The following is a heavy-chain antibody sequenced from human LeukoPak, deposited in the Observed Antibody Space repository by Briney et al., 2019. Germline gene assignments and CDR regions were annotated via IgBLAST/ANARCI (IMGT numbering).Heavy chain of an antibody. CDR2: INHSGST. CDR3: ARESGQQLPNWFDP. J-gene: IGHJ5*02. Sequence: SETLSLTCAVYGGSFSGYYWSWIRQPPGKGLEWIGEINHSGSTNYNPSLKSRVTISVDTSKNQFSLKLSSVTAADTAVYYCARESGQQLPNWFDPWGQGTLVTVSS. V-gene: IGHV4-34*01. D-gene: IGHD6-13*01. CDR1: GGSFSGYY.